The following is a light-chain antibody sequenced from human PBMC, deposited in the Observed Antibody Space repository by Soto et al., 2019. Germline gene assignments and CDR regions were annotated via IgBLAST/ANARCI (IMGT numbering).Light chain of an antibody. CDR2: DVS. Sequence: DIHMTQSPSALSASVGDSVTITCRASQSVRDWLAWYQQKPWKAPKLLMYDVSTLEGGVPSRFSGSGSGTEFALTHNNLHPDDFATYFCQQYDSDVFSFGGGTKVVMK. V-gene: IGKV1-5*01. CDR1: QSVRDW. CDR3: QQYDSDVFS. J-gene: IGKJ4*01.